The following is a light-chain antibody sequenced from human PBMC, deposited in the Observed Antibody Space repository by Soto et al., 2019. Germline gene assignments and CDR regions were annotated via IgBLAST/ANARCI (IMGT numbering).Light chain of an antibody. CDR3: LQHINYPIT. CDR2: GAS. J-gene: IGKJ5*01. V-gene: IGKV1-6*01. CDR1: QGMSSD. Sequence: IQMKQSPSPLSAYEGERVTLSCRASQGMSSDLAWYQQKPGKAPKLLIYGASNLQSGVPPRFSGSGSGTDFTLTISSLQPEDFATYYCLQHINYPITFGQGTRLEIK.